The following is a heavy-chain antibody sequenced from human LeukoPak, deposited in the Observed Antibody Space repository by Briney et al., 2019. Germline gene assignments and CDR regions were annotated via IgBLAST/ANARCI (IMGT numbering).Heavy chain of an antibody. CDR2: IYPGDSGT. V-gene: IGHV5-51*01. Sequence: GESLKISCKGSGYSFTSYWIGWVRQMPGKGLEWMGIIYPGDSGTRYSPSFQGQVTISADKSISTAYLQWSSLKASDTAMYYCARQSRDSYGYEDFDYWGQGTLVTVSS. D-gene: IGHD5-18*01. CDR1: GYSFTSYW. J-gene: IGHJ4*02. CDR3: ARQSRDSYGYEDFDY.